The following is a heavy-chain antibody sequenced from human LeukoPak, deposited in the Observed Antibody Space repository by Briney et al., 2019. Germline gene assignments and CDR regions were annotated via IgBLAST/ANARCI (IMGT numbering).Heavy chain of an antibody. CDR1: GYTFTSYD. J-gene: IGHJ4*02. D-gene: IGHD3-22*01. Sequence: ASVKVSCKASGYTFTSYDINWVRQATGQGLEWMGWMNLNSGNTGYAQKFQGRVTMTRNTSISTAYMELSSLRSEDTAVYYCARDGQGGYFTLFDYWGQGTLVTVSS. V-gene: IGHV1-8*01. CDR3: ARDGQGGYFTLFDY. CDR2: MNLNSGNT.